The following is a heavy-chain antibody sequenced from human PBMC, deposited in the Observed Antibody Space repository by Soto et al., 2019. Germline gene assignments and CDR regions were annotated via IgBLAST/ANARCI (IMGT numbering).Heavy chain of an antibody. CDR2: ISSDINTV. V-gene: IGHV3-48*02. Sequence: EVQLVESGGGLVQSGGSLRLSCAASGFPFSGYSMNWVRQSPGKGLEWISYISSDINTVHYADSVRGRFTISRDNARNSLYPQMNSLKDDDTAIYYFTRDRYYGPSGYWGQGTLVTVSS. D-gene: IGHD3-3*01. J-gene: IGHJ4*02. CDR3: TRDRYYGPSGY. CDR1: GFPFSGYS.